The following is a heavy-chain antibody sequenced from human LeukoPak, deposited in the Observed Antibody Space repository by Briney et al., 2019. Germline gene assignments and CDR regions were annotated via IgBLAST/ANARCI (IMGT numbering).Heavy chain of an antibody. CDR1: GFTFSSYG. J-gene: IGHJ4*02. Sequence: PGRSLRLSCAASGFTFSSYGKHWVRRPPGKGLEWVAVISYDGINKYHADSVKGRFTISRDNSKNTLYLQMNSLRAEDTALYYCANLYGDSGLDYWGQGTLVTVSS. D-gene: IGHD4-17*01. V-gene: IGHV3-30*18. CDR2: ISYDGINK. CDR3: ANLYGDSGLDY.